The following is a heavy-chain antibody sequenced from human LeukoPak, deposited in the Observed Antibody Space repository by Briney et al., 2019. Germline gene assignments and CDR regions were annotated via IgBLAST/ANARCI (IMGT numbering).Heavy chain of an antibody. CDR2: ISGSGGST. V-gene: IGHV3-23*01. D-gene: IGHD1-26*01. CDR1: GFTFSSHA. CDR3: AKGTGATYYYYYCMDV. J-gene: IGHJ6*03. Sequence: GGSLRLSCAASGFTFSSHAMSWVRQAPGKGLEWVSAISGSGGSTHYADSVKGRFTISRDNSKNTLYLQMNSLRAEDTAVYYCAKGTGATYYYYYCMDVWGKGTTVTVSS.